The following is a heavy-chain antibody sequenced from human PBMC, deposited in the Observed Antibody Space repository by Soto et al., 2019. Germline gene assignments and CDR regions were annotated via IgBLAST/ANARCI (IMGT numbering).Heavy chain of an antibody. Sequence: PGGSLRLSCAVSGFTFSDVWMNWVRQAPGKGLEWVGRMKSKSDGGTTDYAAPVKGRFTISRDDSKNTLYLQMNSLKTEDGAVYYCSTYTNPHYDFWRGRGPSYGMDIWGQGTTVTVSS. V-gene: IGHV3-15*01. CDR2: MKSKSDGGTT. D-gene: IGHD3-3*01. CDR3: STYTNPHYDFWRGRGPSYGMDI. CDR1: GFTFSDVW. J-gene: IGHJ6*02.